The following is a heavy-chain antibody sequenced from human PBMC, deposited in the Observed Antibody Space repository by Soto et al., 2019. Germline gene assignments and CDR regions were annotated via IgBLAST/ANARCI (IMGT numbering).Heavy chain of an antibody. Sequence: EVQLVESGGGLVKPGGSLRVSCAASGFSFTSYTVNWVRQTPGKGLEWVASISAGGRSIYYADSVKGRSTVSRDNAKSSLYLQMNSLRAVDSAVYYCARSTPGNPFDIWGQGTMVTVSS. V-gene: IGHV3-21*01. CDR1: GFSFTSYT. D-gene: IGHD3-10*01. CDR2: ISAGGRSI. J-gene: IGHJ3*02. CDR3: ARSTPGNPFDI.